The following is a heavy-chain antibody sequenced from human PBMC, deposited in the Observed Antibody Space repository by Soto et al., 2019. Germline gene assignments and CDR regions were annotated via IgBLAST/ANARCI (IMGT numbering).Heavy chain of an antibody. J-gene: IGHJ3*02. V-gene: IGHV2-5*02. CDR2: IYWDDDK. CDR3: ARCFNTHVDAAFDT. Sequence: QITLKESGPTLVKPTQTLTLTCTFSGFSLSTSGVGVGWIRQPPGKALEWLALIYWDDDKRYSPSLKGRLTGTMDAAKSQVVLTMTAADRLDTSPFYCARCFNTHVDAAFDTWGQGTMVTVSS. D-gene: IGHD2-15*01. CDR1: GFSLSTSGVG.